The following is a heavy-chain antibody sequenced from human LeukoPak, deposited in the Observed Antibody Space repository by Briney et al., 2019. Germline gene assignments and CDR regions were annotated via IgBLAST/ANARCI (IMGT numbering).Heavy chain of an antibody. Sequence: HGESLKISCKGSGYTFTTKWIGWVRQMPGKGLEWMGIIYPGDSDTRYSPSFQGQVTISADKSISTTYLQWSSLKASDTAMYYCARRLVGTKYFDYWGQGTLVTVPS. CDR2: IYPGDSDT. CDR1: GYTFTTKW. D-gene: IGHD1-26*01. J-gene: IGHJ4*02. V-gene: IGHV5-51*01. CDR3: ARRLVGTKYFDY.